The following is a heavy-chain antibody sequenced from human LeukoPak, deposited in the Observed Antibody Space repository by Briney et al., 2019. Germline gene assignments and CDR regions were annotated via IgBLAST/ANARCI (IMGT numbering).Heavy chain of an antibody. J-gene: IGHJ4*02. Sequence: SETLSLTCTVSGGSISSYYWSWIRQPAGKGLEWIGRIYTSGSTNYNPSLKSRVTMSVVTSKNQFSLKLSSVTAADTAVYYCARHCSSGDCYTYWGQGTLVTVSS. CDR3: ARHCSSGDCYTY. D-gene: IGHD2-21*02. V-gene: IGHV4-4*07. CDR1: GGSISSYY. CDR2: IYTSGST.